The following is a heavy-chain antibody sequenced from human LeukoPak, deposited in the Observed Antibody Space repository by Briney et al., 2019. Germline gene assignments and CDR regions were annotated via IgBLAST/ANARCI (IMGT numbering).Heavy chain of an antibody. CDR3: ARVVSVVLPAARPRKDNWFDP. J-gene: IGHJ5*02. V-gene: IGHV4-30-2*01. D-gene: IGHD2-2*01. CDR2: IYHSGST. Sequence: PSETLSLTCAVSGGSISSGGYSWSWIRQPPGKGLEWIGYIYHSGSTYYNPSLKSRVTISVDRSKNQFSLKLSSVTAADTAVYYCARVVSVVLPAARPRKDNWFDPWGQGTLVTVSS. CDR1: GGSISSGGYS.